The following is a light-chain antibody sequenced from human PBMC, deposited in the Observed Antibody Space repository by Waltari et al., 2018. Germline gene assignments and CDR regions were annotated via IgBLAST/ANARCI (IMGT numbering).Light chain of an antibody. Sequence: ETVMTQSPATLSMSPGETATLPCRASQSIVSNLAWYQQSTGQAPRPLINGAASRATGVPARFSGSWSGTHYSLPISSLQSEDFAVYYYLQYGDWPPWTFGQGTKVEFK. CDR3: LQYGDWPPWT. V-gene: IGKV3-15*01. CDR2: GAA. CDR1: QSIVSN. J-gene: IGKJ1*01.